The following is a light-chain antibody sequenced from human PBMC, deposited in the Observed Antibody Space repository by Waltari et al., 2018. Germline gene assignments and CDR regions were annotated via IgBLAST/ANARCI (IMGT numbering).Light chain of an antibody. Sequence: EIVLTQSPATLSLSPGERATLSCGASQSVSSYLAWYQQKPGKTPSLLIYDASNRATGVPARFSGSGAGTYFTLTISSLEPEDFAVYFCQQRTNWPRNTFGQGTKLEIK. CDR2: DAS. CDR3: QQRTNWPRNT. CDR1: QSVSSY. J-gene: IGKJ2*01. V-gene: IGKV3-11*01.